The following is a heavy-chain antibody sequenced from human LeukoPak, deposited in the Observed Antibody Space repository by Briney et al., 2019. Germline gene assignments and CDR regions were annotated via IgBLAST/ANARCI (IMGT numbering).Heavy chain of an antibody. CDR3: AKAISSRGYYYYGMDV. Sequence: PGGSLRLSCAASGFTFSSYAMSWVRQAPGKGLEWVSAISGSGGSTYYADSVKGRFTISRDNSKNTLYLQMNSLRAEDTAVYYCAKAISSRGYYYYGMDVWGQGTTVTVSS. J-gene: IGHJ6*02. CDR2: ISGSGGST. D-gene: IGHD6-13*01. V-gene: IGHV3-23*01. CDR1: GFTFSSYA.